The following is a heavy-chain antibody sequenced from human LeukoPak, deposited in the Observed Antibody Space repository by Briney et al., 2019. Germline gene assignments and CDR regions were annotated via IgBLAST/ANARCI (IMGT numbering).Heavy chain of an antibody. Sequence: SETLSLTCAVYGGSFSGYYWSWIRQPPGKGLEWSGEINHSGSTNYNPSLKSRVTTSIDTSMNQLSLTLVSVTAADTAVYFCARHHDGGPKLRLDFWGLGVLVTVSS. CDR1: GGSFSGYY. V-gene: IGHV4-34*01. D-gene: IGHD2-15*01. CDR3: ARHHDGGPKLRLDF. CDR2: INHSGST. J-gene: IGHJ4*02.